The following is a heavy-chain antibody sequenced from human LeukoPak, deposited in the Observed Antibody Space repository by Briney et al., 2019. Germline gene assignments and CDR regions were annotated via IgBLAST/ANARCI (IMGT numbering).Heavy chain of an antibody. D-gene: IGHD6-19*01. V-gene: IGHV4-34*01. CDR2: IYYSGRT. Sequence: PSETLSLTCAVYGGSLTGYYWTWIRQPPGKGLEWIGEIYYSGRTKYDSSLKSRVTISVDTSKNQFSLELTSMTAADTAVYYCARGGGYSSDWRLWSWGQGSLVTVSS. CDR1: GGSLTGYY. J-gene: IGHJ4*02. CDR3: ARGGGYSSDWRLWS.